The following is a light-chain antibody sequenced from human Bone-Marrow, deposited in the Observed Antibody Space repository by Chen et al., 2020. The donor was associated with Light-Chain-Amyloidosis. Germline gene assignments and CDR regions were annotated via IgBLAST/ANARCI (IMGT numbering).Light chain of an antibody. CDR2: EGT. CDR1: RSDIGAYKY. V-gene: IGLV2-14*01. J-gene: IGLJ3*02. Sequence: QSALTQPASVSGSPGQSITISCTGTRSDIGAYKYVSWYQQYPGKPPKLIIYEGTYRPSGVSKRVSGSKSGDTASLTVSGLQAEDGADYYCSSYSFSKTPWVFGGGTKLTVL. CDR3: SSYSFSKTPWV.